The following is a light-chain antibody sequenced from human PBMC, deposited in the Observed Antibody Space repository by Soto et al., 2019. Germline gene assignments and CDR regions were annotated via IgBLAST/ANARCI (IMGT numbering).Light chain of an antibody. CDR1: SSDVGGYNY. V-gene: IGLV2-14*01. J-gene: IGLJ2*01. Sequence: QSALTQPASVSGSPGQSITISCTGTSSDVGGYNYVSWYQQHPGKAPKLMIYDVSNRPSGVSNRFSGSKSGNTASLSIYGLQAEDEAYYYCISYTSISPLMGGFGGGTKVTV. CDR2: DVS. CDR3: ISYTSISPLMGG.